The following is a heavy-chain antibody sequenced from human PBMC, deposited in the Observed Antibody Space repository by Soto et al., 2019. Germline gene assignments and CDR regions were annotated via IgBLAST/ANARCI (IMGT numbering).Heavy chain of an antibody. D-gene: IGHD6-19*01. J-gene: IGHJ6*02. V-gene: IGHV1-69*01. CDR2: IIPVFGIV. Sequence: QVRLVQSRAEVKKPGSSVKVSCQASGGTPSNSAMSWVRQAPGQGLEWMGGIIPVFGIVNYAQKFQGRVTITADESTNTAYMYLSSLRPDDTAVYYCASGRIVVVGSRAYYGMDVWGQGTTVTVSS. CDR3: ASGRIVVVGSRAYYGMDV. CDR1: GGTPSNSA.